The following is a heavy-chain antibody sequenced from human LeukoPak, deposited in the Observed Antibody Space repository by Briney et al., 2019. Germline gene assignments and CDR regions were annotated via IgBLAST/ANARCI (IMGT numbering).Heavy chain of an antibody. V-gene: IGHV4-59*11. CDR3: ARGGEGSLPLDY. Sequence: SETLSLTCTVSGASISSHYWSWIRQPPGKGLEWIGLISFTGSTNYNPSLKSRVTTSVDTSKNQFSLKLSSVTAADTAVYYCARGGEGSLPLDYWGQGTLVTVSS. CDR2: ISFTGST. CDR1: GASISSHY. D-gene: IGHD3-10*01. J-gene: IGHJ4*02.